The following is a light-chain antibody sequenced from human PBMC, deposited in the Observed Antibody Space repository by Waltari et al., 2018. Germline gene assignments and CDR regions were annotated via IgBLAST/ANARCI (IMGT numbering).Light chain of an antibody. Sequence: QSVLTQPPSASGTPGQRVTISCSGSSSNIGSNSVYWYQQLPGTAPTLLIYRNKRRPSGVPDRFSGSKSGTSASLAISGLRSEDEADYYCAAWDDSLSGRVFGGGTKLTVL. CDR2: RNK. CDR1: SSNIGSNS. V-gene: IGLV1-47*01. CDR3: AAWDDSLSGRV. J-gene: IGLJ3*02.